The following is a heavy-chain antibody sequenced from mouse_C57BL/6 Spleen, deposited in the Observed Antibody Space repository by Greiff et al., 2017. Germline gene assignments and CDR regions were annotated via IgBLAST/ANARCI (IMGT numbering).Heavy chain of an antibody. CDR3: ARSDTTVVAGSMDY. CDR1: GYTFTSYG. V-gene: IGHV1-81*01. D-gene: IGHD1-1*01. Sequence: QVHVKQSGAELARPGASVKLSCKASGYTFTSYGISWVKQRTGQGLEWIGEIYPRSGNTYYNEKFKGKATLTADNSSLTAYMELGRLTSEDSAVYFCARSDTTVVAGSMDYRGQGTSVTVSS. J-gene: IGHJ4*01. CDR2: IYPRSGNT.